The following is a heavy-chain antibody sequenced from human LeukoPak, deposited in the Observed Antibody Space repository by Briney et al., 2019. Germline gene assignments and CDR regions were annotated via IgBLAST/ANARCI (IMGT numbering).Heavy chain of an antibody. D-gene: IGHD6-13*01. Sequence: GASVKVSCKASGYTFTSYAMHWVRQAPGQRLEWMGWINAGNGNTKYSQKFQGRVTITRDTSASTAYMELSSLRSEDTAVYYCARAPYSSSWPEYFQHWGQGTLVTVSS. J-gene: IGHJ1*01. CDR2: INAGNGNT. CDR3: ARAPYSSSWPEYFQH. CDR1: GYTFTSYA. V-gene: IGHV1-3*01.